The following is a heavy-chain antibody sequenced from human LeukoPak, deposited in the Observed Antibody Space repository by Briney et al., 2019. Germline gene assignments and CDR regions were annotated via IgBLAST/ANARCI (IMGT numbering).Heavy chain of an antibody. Sequence: SQTLSLTCAISGDSVSSNSAAWNWIRQSPSGGLEWLGRTYYRSKWYNDYAVSVKSRITINPDTSKNQFSLQLNSVTPEDAAVYYCARWTGDKDAFDIWGQGTMVTVSS. CDR2: TYYRSKWYN. D-gene: IGHD3/OR15-3a*01. CDR1: GDSVSSNSAA. J-gene: IGHJ3*02. CDR3: ARWTGDKDAFDI. V-gene: IGHV6-1*01.